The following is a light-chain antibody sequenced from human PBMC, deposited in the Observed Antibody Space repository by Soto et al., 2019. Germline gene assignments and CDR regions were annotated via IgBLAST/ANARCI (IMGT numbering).Light chain of an antibody. CDR2: GAS. CDR3: QNYNRAPWT. CDR1: EDISNY. J-gene: IGKJ1*01. Sequence: DIQMTQSPSSLSASVGDRVTITCRASEDISNYLAWYQQKPGKVPKLLIYGASTLQSGVPSRFSGSGSGTDFTLTISSLQTEDVATYYCQNYNRAPWTVGQGTKVESK. V-gene: IGKV1-27*01.